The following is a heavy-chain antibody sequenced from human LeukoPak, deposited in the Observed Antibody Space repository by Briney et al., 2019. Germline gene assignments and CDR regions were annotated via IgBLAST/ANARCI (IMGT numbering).Heavy chain of an antibody. J-gene: IGHJ5*02. CDR2: ISSSSSYI. CDR1: GFTFSSYS. V-gene: IGHV3-21*01. D-gene: IGHD3-22*01. Sequence: GGSLRLSCAASGFTFSSYSMNWVRQAPGKGLEWVSPISSSSSYIYYADSVKGRFTISRDNAKNSLYLQMNSLRAEDTAVYYCASSVGYYDSSGYSWGQGTLVTVSS. CDR3: ASSVGYYDSSGYS.